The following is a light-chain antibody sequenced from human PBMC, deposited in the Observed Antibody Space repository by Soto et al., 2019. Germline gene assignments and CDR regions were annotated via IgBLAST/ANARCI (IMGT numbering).Light chain of an antibody. CDR1: QGIGDT. CDR3: QQRNNWPRLT. Sequence: TQSPSSVSSSLGDSVPITCRASQGIGDTLAWYQHKPGQTPRLLIYDTSTRATGVPARFSGSGSGTDFTLTISSLEPEDFAVYYCQQRNNWPRLTFGQGTRLEIK. J-gene: IGKJ5*01. V-gene: IGKV3D-11*01. CDR2: DTS.